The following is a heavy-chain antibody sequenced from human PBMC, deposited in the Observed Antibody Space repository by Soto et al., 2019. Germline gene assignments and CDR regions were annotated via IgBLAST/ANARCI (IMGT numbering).Heavy chain of an antibody. CDR1: GGSISSGGYY. CDR2: IYYSGST. D-gene: IGHD3-22*01. V-gene: IGHV4-31*03. CDR3: ARVRYYDSSGYYPFDY. Sequence: PSETLSLTCTVSGGSISSGGYYWSWIRQHPGKGLEWIGYIYYSGSTYYNPSLKSRATISVDTSKNQFSLKLSSVTAADTAVYYCARVRYYDSSGYYPFDYWGQGTLVTVSS. J-gene: IGHJ4*02.